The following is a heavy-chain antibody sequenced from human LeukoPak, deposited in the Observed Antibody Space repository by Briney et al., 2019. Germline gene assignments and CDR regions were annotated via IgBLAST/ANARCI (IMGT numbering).Heavy chain of an antibody. CDR3: ARVKAGATPENFYYSYMDV. V-gene: IGHV3-21*06. Sequence: GGSLRLSCAASGFAFSTYSMNWVRQAPGKGLEWVSSITSVSSSIKYADSLKGRFTISRDNAKNLLYLQMNSLRAEDTAVYFCARVKAGATPENFYYSYMDVWGKGTTVTVSS. CDR1: GFAFSTYS. J-gene: IGHJ6*03. D-gene: IGHD1/OR15-1a*01. CDR2: ITSVSSSI.